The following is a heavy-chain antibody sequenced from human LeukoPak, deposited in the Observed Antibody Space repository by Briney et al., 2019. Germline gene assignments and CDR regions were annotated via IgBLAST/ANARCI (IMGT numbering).Heavy chain of an antibody. J-gene: IGHJ4*02. CDR2: IYPGDSDT. D-gene: IGHD6-19*01. Sequence: GESLKISSNGSGYSFTSYWIGWVRRMPGKGLEWMGIIYPGDSDTRYSPSFQGQVTISADKSISTAYLQWSSLKASDTAMYYCARHGSSGIYYFDYWGQGTLVTVSS. V-gene: IGHV5-51*01. CDR3: ARHGSSGIYYFDY. CDR1: GYSFTSYW.